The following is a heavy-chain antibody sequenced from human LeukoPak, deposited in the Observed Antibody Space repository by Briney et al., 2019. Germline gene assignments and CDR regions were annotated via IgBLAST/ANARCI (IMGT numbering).Heavy chain of an antibody. CDR2: IKQDGSER. CDR3: ARNTYYDFWTDYLFDY. D-gene: IGHD3-3*01. J-gene: IGHJ4*02. CDR1: GFTFSSFW. V-gene: IGHV3-7*01. Sequence: GGSLRLSCAGSGFTFSSFWMSWVRQAPGKGLEWVANIKQDGSERYYVDSVKGRFTISRDNAKNSLYPQINNLRAEDTAVYYCARNTYYDFWTDYLFDYWGQGTLVTVSS.